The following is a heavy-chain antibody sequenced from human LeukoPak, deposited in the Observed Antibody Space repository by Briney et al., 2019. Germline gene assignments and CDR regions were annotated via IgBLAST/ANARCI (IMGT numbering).Heavy chain of an antibody. V-gene: IGHV4-39*07. CDR2: IYYSGTT. J-gene: IGHJ5*02. D-gene: IGHD5-18*01. CDR1: GGSISSSPYY. CDR3: AKGAGGFSYYNWFDP. Sequence: SETLSLTCTVSGGSISSSPYYGGRIRQPPGKGLEWIGSIYYSGTTHYSPSLESRVTISVDTSKNQFSLKVASVTAADTAIYYCAKGAGGFSYYNWFDPWGQGTLVTVSS.